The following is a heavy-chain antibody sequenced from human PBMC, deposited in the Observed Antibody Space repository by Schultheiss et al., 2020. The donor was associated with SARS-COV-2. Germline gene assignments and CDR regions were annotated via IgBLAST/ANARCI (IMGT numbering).Heavy chain of an antibody. CDR2: INSDGSST. CDR3: AREILYGDFTYYYYYGMDV. CDR1: GFTFSSYW. D-gene: IGHD4-17*01. V-gene: IGHV3-74*01. J-gene: IGHJ6*02. Sequence: GESLKISCAASGFTFSSYWMHWVRQAPGKGLVWVSRINSDGSSTSYADSVKGRFTISRDNAKNSLYLQMNSLRAEDTAVYYCAREILYGDFTYYYYYGMDVWGQGTTVTVSS.